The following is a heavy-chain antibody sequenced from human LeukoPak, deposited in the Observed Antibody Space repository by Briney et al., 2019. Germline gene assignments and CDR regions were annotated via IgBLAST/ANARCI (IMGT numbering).Heavy chain of an antibody. D-gene: IGHD6-13*01. CDR3: AREGGSSWYNWFDT. CDR2: IYNSGST. CDR1: GASIMSDY. J-gene: IGHJ5*02. Sequence: SASLSLTCTVFGASIMSDYCSWIRHPPGKGLEWSGYIYNSGSTHYDPSLKSRVTISVDTSKNQSSLKLSSVTAAGTAVYYCAREGGSSWYNWFDTWGQGTLVTVSS. V-gene: IGHV4-59*01.